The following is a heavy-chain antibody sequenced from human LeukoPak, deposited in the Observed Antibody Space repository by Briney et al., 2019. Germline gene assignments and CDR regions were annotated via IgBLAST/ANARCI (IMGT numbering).Heavy chain of an antibody. CDR2: INLNSGGT. J-gene: IGHJ4*02. V-gene: IGHV1-2*02. CDR3: ARESGSYFRAADY. D-gene: IGHD1-26*01. Sequence: GASVKVSCKASGYTFTAYYMHWVRQAPGQGLEWMGWINLNSGGTNYARKFQGRVTMTRDTSISTAYMELSRLRSDDTAVYYCARESGSYFRAADYWGQGTLVTVSS. CDR1: GYTFTAYY.